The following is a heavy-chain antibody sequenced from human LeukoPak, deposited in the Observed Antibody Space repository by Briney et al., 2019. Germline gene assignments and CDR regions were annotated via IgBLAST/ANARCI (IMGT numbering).Heavy chain of an antibody. CDR3: ATARYGDYDYFDY. D-gene: IGHD4-17*01. CDR1: GFTFSSYG. V-gene: IGHV3-30*02. J-gene: IGHJ4*02. CDR2: IRYDGSNK. Sequence: PGGSLRLSCAASGFTFSSYGMHWVRQAPGKGLEWVAFIRYDGSNKYYADSVKGRFTISRDNSKNTLYLHMNSLRAEDTAVYYCATARYGDYDYFDYWGQGTLVTVSS.